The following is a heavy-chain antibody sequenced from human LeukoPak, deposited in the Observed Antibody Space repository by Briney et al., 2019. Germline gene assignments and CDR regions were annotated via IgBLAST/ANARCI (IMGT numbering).Heavy chain of an antibody. CDR1: GFIFSNYA. Sequence: GSLRLSCVASGFIFSNYAISWVRQAPARGLEWVSSLRGDGYTFYADSVKGRFTLSRDDSRNTVYLQLSNLRVDDTAIYYCAKASWVSSADAVLWGQGTLVTVSS. J-gene: IGHJ4*02. V-gene: IGHV3-23*01. CDR2: LRGDGYT. D-gene: IGHD6-13*01. CDR3: AKASWVSSADAVL.